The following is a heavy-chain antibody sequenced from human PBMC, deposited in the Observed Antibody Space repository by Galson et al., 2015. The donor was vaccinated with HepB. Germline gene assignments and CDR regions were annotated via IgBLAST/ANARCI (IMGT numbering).Heavy chain of an antibody. CDR3: ARYGEIAVSGYFDY. V-gene: IGHV1-18*01. Sequence: SVKVSCKASGYTFTSYGISWVRQAPGQGLEWMGWISAYNGNTNYAQKLQGRVTMTTDTSTSTAYMELRSLRSDDTAVFYCARYGEIAVSGYFDYWGQGTLVTVSS. J-gene: IGHJ4*02. CDR2: ISAYNGNT. CDR1: GYTFTSYG. D-gene: IGHD6-19*01.